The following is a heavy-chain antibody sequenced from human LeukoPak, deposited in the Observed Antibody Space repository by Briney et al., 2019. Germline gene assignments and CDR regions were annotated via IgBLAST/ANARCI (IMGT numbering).Heavy chain of an antibody. CDR3: ARRSGIAVAGAFDY. Sequence: GGSLRLTCAASGFTFNTYAMSWVRLAPGKGLEWVSSLSASGGTTYYADSVKGRFTISRDNSKNTLYLQMNSLRAEDTAVYYCARRSGIAVAGAFDYWGQGTLVTVSS. D-gene: IGHD6-19*01. V-gene: IGHV3-23*01. CDR2: LSASGGTT. CDR1: GFTFNTYA. J-gene: IGHJ4*02.